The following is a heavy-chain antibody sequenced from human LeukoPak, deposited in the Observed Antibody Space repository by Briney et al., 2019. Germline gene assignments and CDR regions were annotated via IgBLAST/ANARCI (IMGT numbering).Heavy chain of an antibody. Sequence: PSETLSLTCTVSGDSIGRGSYYWTWIRQPAGQGLEWIGRIYTSGSTNYNPSLESRVTISVDTSKNQFSLRLSSVTAADTAVYYCAREAWTGYYYLFDHWGQGILVTVSS. CDR3: AREAWTGYYYLFDH. D-gene: IGHD3/OR15-3a*01. J-gene: IGHJ4*02. V-gene: IGHV4-61*02. CDR1: GDSIGRGSYY. CDR2: IYTSGST.